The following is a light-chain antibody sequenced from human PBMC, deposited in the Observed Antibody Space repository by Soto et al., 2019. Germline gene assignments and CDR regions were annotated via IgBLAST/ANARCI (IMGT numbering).Light chain of an antibody. CDR3: QQTYNALTWT. CDR1: QGISSY. V-gene: IGKV1-39*01. Sequence: DIQMTQSPSSLSASVGDRVTITCRASQGISSYLNWYQQKPGKAPKLLIYAASSLQSGVPSRFSGSGSGTDFTLTISSLQPDDFATYYCQQTYNALTWTFGQGTKVEIK. J-gene: IGKJ1*01. CDR2: AAS.